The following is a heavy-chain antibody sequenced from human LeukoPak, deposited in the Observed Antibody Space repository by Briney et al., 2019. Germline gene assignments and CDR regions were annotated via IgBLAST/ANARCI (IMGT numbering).Heavy chain of an antibody. CDR3: ANDLRDY. V-gene: IGHV3-30*18. J-gene: IGHJ4*02. CDR1: GFTFSSYG. Sequence: PGGSLRLSCAASGFTFSSYGMHWVRQAPGKGLEWVAVISYDGSNKYYADSVKGRFTISRDNSKNTLYLQMNSLRAEDTAVYYCANDLRDYWGQGTLVTVSS. CDR2: ISYDGSNK.